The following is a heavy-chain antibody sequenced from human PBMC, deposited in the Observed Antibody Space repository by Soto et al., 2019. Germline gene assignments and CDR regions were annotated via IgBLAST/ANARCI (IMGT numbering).Heavy chain of an antibody. Sequence: SETLCLTCTVSGGSISSGGYYWSWIRQHPGKGLEWIGYIYYSGSTYYNPSLKSRVTISVDTSKNQFSLKLSSVTAADTAVYYCARVGGINWFDPWGQGTLVTVSS. J-gene: IGHJ5*02. CDR2: IYYSGST. CDR1: GGSISSGGYY. D-gene: IGHD3-16*01. V-gene: IGHV4-31*03. CDR3: ARVGGINWFDP.